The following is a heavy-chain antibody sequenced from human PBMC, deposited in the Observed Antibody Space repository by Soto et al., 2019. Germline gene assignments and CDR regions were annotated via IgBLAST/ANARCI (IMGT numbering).Heavy chain of an antibody. Sequence: QVQLQESGPGLVKPSQTLSLTCTVSGGSISSGDYYWSRIRQPPGKGLEWIGYMYNSGNTDYNPSLKRRVTMSVDTSKNQFSLKVSSVTAADTAVYYCARDWTKSGPSDYWGQGTLVTVSS. CDR3: ARDWTKSGPSDY. V-gene: IGHV4-30-4*01. J-gene: IGHJ4*01. D-gene: IGHD2-8*01. CDR1: GGSISSGDYY. CDR2: MYNSGNT.